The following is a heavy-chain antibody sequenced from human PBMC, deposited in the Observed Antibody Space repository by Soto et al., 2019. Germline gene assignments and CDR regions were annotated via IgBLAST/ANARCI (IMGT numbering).Heavy chain of an antibody. D-gene: IGHD2-2*01. Sequence: SETLSLTCTVSGGSISSYYWSWIRQPPGKGLEWIGYIYYSGSTNYNPSLKSRVTISVDTSKNQFSLKLSSVTAADTAVYYCARASFSGSADYWGQGTLVTVSS. V-gene: IGHV4-59*01. CDR2: IYYSGST. CDR1: GGSISSYY. J-gene: IGHJ4*02. CDR3: ARASFSGSADY.